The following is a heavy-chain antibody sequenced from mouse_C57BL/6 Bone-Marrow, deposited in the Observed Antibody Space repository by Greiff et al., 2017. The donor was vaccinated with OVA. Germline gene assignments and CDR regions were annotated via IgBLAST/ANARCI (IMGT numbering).Heavy chain of an antibody. CDR2: IYPGDGDT. Sequence: VQLQQSGPELVKPGASVKISCKASGYAFSSSWMNWVKQRPGKGLEWIGRIYPGDGDTNYNGKFKGKATLTADKSSSTAYMQLSSLTSEDSAVYFCARGDYGSIFAYWGQGTLVTVSA. J-gene: IGHJ3*01. CDR3: ARGDYGSIFAY. D-gene: IGHD1-1*01. V-gene: IGHV1-82*01. CDR1: GYAFSSSW.